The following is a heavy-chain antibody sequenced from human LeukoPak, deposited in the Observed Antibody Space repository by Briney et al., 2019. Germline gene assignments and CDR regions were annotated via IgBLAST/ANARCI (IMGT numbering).Heavy chain of an antibody. D-gene: IGHD3-3*01. CDR1: GYSFSSYG. Sequence: GASVKVSCKASGYSFSSYGISWVRQAPGQGLEWMGWISAYNGNTNYAQKFQGRVTMTTDTSTSTAYMELRSLRSDDTAVYYCARGLRFLEWLPPFDYWGQGTLVTVSS. CDR3: ARGLRFLEWLPPFDY. CDR2: ISAYNGNT. V-gene: IGHV1-18*01. J-gene: IGHJ4*02.